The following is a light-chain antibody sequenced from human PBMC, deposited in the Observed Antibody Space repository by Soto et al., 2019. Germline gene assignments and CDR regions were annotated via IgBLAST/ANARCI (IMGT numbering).Light chain of an antibody. CDR2: AAS. Sequence: DIPLTQSPSFLSASVRDRVSITCRASQGIASYLAWFQQKPGKAPELLILAASTLRSGVPSRFSGSGSGTAFTLTVSSLQPEDFGTYYCQQLYNYPRTFGQGTKVEI. J-gene: IGKJ1*01. V-gene: IGKV1-9*01. CDR3: QQLYNYPRT. CDR1: QGIASY.